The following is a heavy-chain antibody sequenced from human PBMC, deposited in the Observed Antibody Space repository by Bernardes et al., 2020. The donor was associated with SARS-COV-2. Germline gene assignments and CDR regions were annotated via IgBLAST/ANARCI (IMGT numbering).Heavy chain of an antibody. CDR1: GFSFNSYG. D-gene: IGHD5-18*01. V-gene: IGHV3-30*18. J-gene: IGHJ4*02. CDR2: ISYDGSPE. CDR3: AKNRKTGYSPTGNYFDS. Sequence: GGSLRLSCAASGFSFNSYGMHWVRQTPGKGLEWLALISYDGSPEVYADSVKGRFTISRDNSQFTLYLEMNDLTTDDTALYYCAKNRKTGYSPTGNYFDSWGRGTLVSVSS.